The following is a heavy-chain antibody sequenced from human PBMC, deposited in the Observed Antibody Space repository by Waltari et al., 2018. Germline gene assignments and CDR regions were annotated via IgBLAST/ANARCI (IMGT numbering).Heavy chain of an antibody. D-gene: IGHD3-10*01. Sequence: QVQLVQSGAEVKKPGASVKVSCKASGYTFTNYDINWVRQATGQGLEWMGWSNPNIGNTGHAQKFQGRITMTRNTSINTAYMELSSLRSEDTAVYYCARGAWFGELLWGQGTLVTVSS. CDR1: GYTFTNYD. CDR3: ARGAWFGELL. CDR2: SNPNIGNT. V-gene: IGHV1-8*01. J-gene: IGHJ4*02.